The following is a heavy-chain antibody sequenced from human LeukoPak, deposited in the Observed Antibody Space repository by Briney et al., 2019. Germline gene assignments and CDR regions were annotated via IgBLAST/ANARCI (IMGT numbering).Heavy chain of an antibody. CDR3: AKDNPVLDS. J-gene: IGHJ4*02. Sequence: GGSLRLSCAASGFSFSTFGMHWVRQTPGKGLEWVSHISKDETNKYYADSVKGRFTISRDTSKNTLFLQMNSLRVEDTVVYYCAKDNPVLDSWGQGTLVTVSS. CDR1: GFSFSTFG. V-gene: IGHV3-30*18. CDR2: ISKDETNK.